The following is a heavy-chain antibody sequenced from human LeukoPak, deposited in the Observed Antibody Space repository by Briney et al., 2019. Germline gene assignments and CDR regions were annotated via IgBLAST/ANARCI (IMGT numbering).Heavy chain of an antibody. CDR1: GYISTTYW. CDR3: ARSAWHTYGMDV. D-gene: IGHD2-21*01. V-gene: IGHV5-10-1*01. J-gene: IGHJ6*02. Sequence: GESLKISCRGSGYISTTYWISWVRQMPGKGLEWMGRIDPSDSYTNYSPSFEGHVTISADKSISTAYLQWSSLKASDTAMYYCARSAWHTYGMDVWGQGTTVTVSS. CDR2: IDPSDSYT.